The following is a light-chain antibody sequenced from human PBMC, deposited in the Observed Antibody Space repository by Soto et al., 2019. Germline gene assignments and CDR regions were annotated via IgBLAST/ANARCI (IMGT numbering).Light chain of an antibody. CDR1: QSVTIY. CDR2: DAS. V-gene: IGKV3-11*01. J-gene: IGKJ4*01. Sequence: EIVLTQSPATLSLSPGERATLSCRASQSVTIYLAWYQQKPGQAPRLLIYDASNRATGIPARFSGSGSGTDFTLTISSPEPEDFAVYYCQQRGKWPLTFGGGTKVEIK. CDR3: QQRGKWPLT.